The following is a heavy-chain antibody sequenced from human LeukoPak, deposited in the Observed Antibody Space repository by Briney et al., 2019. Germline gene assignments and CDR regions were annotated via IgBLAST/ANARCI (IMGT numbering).Heavy chain of an antibody. D-gene: IGHD3-10*01. Sequence: ASVKVSCKASGYTFTSYGISWVRQAPGQGLEWMGWISAYNGNTNYAQKLQGRVTMTTDTSTSTAYMELRSLRSGDTAVYYCARSFGEFEKGYYYYYYMDVWGKGTTVTISS. CDR2: ISAYNGNT. CDR3: ARSFGEFEKGYYYYYYMDV. V-gene: IGHV1-18*01. CDR1: GYTFTSYG. J-gene: IGHJ6*03.